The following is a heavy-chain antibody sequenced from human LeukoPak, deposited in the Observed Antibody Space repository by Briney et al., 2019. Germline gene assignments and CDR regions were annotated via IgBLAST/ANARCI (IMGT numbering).Heavy chain of an antibody. Sequence: ASVKVSCKASGGTVSSYVISWVRQAPGQGLEWMGGVLPIFGTAIYAQKWQGRVTITADESTSTAYMELRNLRSEDTAIYYCARAEDQGRYFDWLPGFAPWGQGTQVIVSS. V-gene: IGHV1-69*13. J-gene: IGHJ5*02. CDR2: VLPIFGTA. CDR1: GGTVSSYV. D-gene: IGHD3-9*01. CDR3: ARAEDQGRYFDWLPGFAP.